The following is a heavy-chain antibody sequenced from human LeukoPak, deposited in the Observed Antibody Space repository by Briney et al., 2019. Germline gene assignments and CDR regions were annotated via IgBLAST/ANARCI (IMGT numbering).Heavy chain of an antibody. V-gene: IGHV4-4*02. CDR1: GGSISSSDW. J-gene: IGHJ3*02. CDR3: AIRRI. CDR2: ISRIGST. Sequence: PSGTLSLTCAVSGGSISSSDWWTWVRQPPGKGLEWIGEISRIGSTNYNTSLKSRVNISVDKSKNQFSLQLSSMTAADTAVYYCAIRRIWGQGTMVTVSS.